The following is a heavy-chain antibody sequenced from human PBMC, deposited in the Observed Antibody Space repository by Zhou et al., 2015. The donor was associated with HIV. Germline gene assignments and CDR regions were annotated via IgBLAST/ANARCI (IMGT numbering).Heavy chain of an antibody. CDR2: IIPILGIA. Sequence: QVQLVQSGAEVKKPGSSVKVSCKASGGTFSSYTISWVRQAPGQGLEWMGRIIPILGIANYAQKFQGRVTITADKSTSTAYMELSSLRSEDTAVYYCARGPYGSGSYWRGYGMDVWGQGTTVTVSS. CDR1: GGTFSSYT. V-gene: IGHV1-69*02. J-gene: IGHJ6*02. CDR3: ARGPYGSGSYWRGYGMDV. D-gene: IGHD3-10*01.